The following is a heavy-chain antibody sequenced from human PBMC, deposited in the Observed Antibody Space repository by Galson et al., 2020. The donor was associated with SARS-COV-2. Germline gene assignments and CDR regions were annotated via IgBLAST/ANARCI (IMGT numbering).Heavy chain of an antibody. V-gene: IGHV4-31*01. D-gene: IGHD1-20*01. Sequence: SETLSLTCTVSGGSISNGDYYWSWIRQLPGKGLEWIGYIYYTGSTYYNPSLKSLVTMSVDTSKNQFSLKLSSVTAADTAVYYCARLTGSPNYYYYYMDVWGKGTTVTVSS. CDR3: ARLTGSPNYYYYYMDV. J-gene: IGHJ6*03. CDR2: IYYTGST. CDR1: GGSISNGDYY.